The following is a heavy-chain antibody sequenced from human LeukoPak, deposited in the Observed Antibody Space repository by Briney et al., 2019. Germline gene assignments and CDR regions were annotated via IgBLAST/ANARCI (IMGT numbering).Heavy chain of an antibody. Sequence: GGSLRLSCAASGFTFSSYGMHWVRQAPGKGLEWVAVISYDGSNKYYADSVKGRFTISRDNSKNTLYLQMNSLRAEDTAVYYCAKDRRDGYNPFDYWGQGTLVTVSS. CDR2: ISYDGSNK. CDR3: AKDRRDGYNPFDY. V-gene: IGHV3-30*18. J-gene: IGHJ4*02. D-gene: IGHD5-24*01. CDR1: GFTFSSYG.